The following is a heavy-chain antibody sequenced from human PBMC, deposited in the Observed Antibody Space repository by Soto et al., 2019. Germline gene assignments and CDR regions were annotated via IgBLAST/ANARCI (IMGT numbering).Heavy chain of an antibody. J-gene: IGHJ5*02. Sequence: SETLSLTCTVSGGSISSTGYYWGWIRQPPGKGLEWIGSIYYSGSTYYNPSLKSRVTISVDTSKNQFSLRLSSVTAADTAVYYCARGYYDILSSSGDYFDPWGQGTLVTVTS. V-gene: IGHV4-39*01. CDR3: ARGYYDILSSSGDYFDP. CDR2: IYYSGST. CDR1: GGSISSTGYY. D-gene: IGHD3-9*01.